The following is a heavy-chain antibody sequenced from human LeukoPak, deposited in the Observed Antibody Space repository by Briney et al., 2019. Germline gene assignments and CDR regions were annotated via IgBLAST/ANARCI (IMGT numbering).Heavy chain of an antibody. CDR1: GGSISSGGYY. D-gene: IGHD6-13*01. CDR3: AKDTGEYSSSWYDGGDYYFDY. J-gene: IGHJ4*02. V-gene: IGHV4-31*03. CDR2: IYYSGST. Sequence: PSQTLSLTCTVSGGSISSGGYYWSWIRQHPGKGLEWIGYIYYSGSTYYNPSLKSRVTISVDTSKNQFSLKLSSVTAADTALYYCAKDTGEYSSSWYDGGDYYFDYWGQGTLVTVSS.